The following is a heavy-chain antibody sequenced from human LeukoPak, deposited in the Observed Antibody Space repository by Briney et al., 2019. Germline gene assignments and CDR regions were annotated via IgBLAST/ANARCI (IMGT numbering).Heavy chain of an antibody. CDR1: GGTFSSYA. CDR2: IIPIFGTA. CDR3: AREGPGDFWSGCFDH. D-gene: IGHD3-3*01. V-gene: IGHV1-69*05. J-gene: IGHJ4*02. Sequence: GSSVKVSCKASGGTFSSYAISWVRQAPGQGLEWMGGIIPIFGTANYAQKFQGRVTITTDESTSTAYMELSSLRSEDTAVYYCAREGPGDFWSGCFDHWGQGTLVTVSS.